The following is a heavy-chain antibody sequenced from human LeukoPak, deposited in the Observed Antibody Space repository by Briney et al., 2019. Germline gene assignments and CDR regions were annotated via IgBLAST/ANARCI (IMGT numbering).Heavy chain of an antibody. Sequence: GGSLRLSCAASGFTFSNYAMVWVRQAPGKGLEWVSSISSSSSYIYYADSVKGRFTISRDNAKNSLYLQMNSLRAEDTAVYYCARLRGSRGYSAVIDYWGQGTLVTVSS. D-gene: IGHD5-18*01. CDR3: ARLRGSRGYSAVIDY. V-gene: IGHV3-21*01. CDR1: GFTFSNYA. J-gene: IGHJ4*02. CDR2: ISSSSSYI.